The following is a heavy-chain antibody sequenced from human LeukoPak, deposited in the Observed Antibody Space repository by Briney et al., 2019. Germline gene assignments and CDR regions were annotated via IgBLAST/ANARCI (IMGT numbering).Heavy chain of an antibody. V-gene: IGHV4-59*08. CDR1: GGSISSYY. J-gene: IGHJ4*02. CDR2: IYYSGST. D-gene: IGHD3-16*02. Sequence: PSETLSLTCTVSGGSISSYYWSWIRQPPGKGLEWIGYIYYSGSTNYNPSLKSRVTISVDTSKNQFSLKLSSVTAADTAVYYCARGNVDYVWGSYRYTWNDYWGQGTLVTVSS. CDR3: ARGNVDYVWGSYRYTWNDY.